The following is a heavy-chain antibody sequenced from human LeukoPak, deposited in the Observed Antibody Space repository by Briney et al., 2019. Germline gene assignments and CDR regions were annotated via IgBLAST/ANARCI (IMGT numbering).Heavy chain of an antibody. V-gene: IGHV3-33*01. Sequence: RGSLRLSCAASGFTFSSYGMHWVRQAPGKGLEWAAVIWYDGSNKYYADSVKGRFTISRDNSKNTLYLQMNSLRAEDTAVYYCASLDGGSGNAVDIWGQGTMVTVSS. CDR2: IWYDGSNK. D-gene: IGHD3-10*01. CDR3: ASLDGGSGNAVDI. CDR1: GFTFSSYG. J-gene: IGHJ3*02.